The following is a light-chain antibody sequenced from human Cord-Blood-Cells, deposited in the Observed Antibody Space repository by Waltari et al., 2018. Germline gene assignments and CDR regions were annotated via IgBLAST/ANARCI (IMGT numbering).Light chain of an antibody. CDR2: DAS. J-gene: IGKJ4*01. CDR1: QSVSSY. CDR3: QQRSNWPPLT. V-gene: IGKV3-11*01. Sequence: EIVLTQSPATLSLSPGERATLSCRASQSVSSYLAWYQQKPGQDPRLLIYDASNRATGIPARFSGSGSGTDFTLTISSLEPEDFVVYYCQQRSNWPPLTFGGGTKVEIK.